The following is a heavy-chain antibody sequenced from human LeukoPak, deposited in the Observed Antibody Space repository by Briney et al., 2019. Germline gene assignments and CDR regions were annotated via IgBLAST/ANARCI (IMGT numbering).Heavy chain of an antibody. D-gene: IGHD5-12*01. CDR3: ASDTTSGSTPYFDY. V-gene: IGHV3-33*01. CDR2: IWYDGSNK. CDR1: GFTFSSYG. Sequence: GGSLRLSRAASGFTFSSYGMPWVRQAPGKGLEWVAVIWYDGSNKYYADSVKGRFTISRDNSKNTLYLQMNSLRAEDTAVYYCASDTTSGSTPYFDYWGQGTLVTVSS. J-gene: IGHJ4*02.